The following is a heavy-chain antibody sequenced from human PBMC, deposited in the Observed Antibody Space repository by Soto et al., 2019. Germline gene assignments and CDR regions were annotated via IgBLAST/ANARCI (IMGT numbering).Heavy chain of an antibody. CDR1: GFTFNDFF. J-gene: IGHJ5*01. Sequence: GGSLRLSCAASGFTFNDFFMTWIRQAPGRWPEWVASTSNSGNSVYYADCVKRRFTVSRDNAQNTLTLQMTDLRVDDTAVYYFARSTLNWFDSWRQGTLVTVSS. D-gene: IGHD3-9*01. CDR3: ARSTLNWFDS. V-gene: IGHV3-11*01. CDR2: TSNSGNSV.